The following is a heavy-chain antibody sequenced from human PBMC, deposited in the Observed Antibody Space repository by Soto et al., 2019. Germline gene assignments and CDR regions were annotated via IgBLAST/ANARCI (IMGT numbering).Heavy chain of an antibody. Sequence: QVQLQESGPGLVKPSQTLSLTCTVSGGSISSGGYYWSWIRQHPGKGLEWIGYIYYSGSTYYNPSLKSRVTISVDTSKNQFSLKLSSVTVADTAVYYCAREALRYFDWLPPTVPIWGQGTMVTVSS. CDR2: IYYSGST. V-gene: IGHV4-31*03. CDR3: AREALRYFDWLPPTVPI. CDR1: GGSISSGGYY. J-gene: IGHJ3*02. D-gene: IGHD3-9*01.